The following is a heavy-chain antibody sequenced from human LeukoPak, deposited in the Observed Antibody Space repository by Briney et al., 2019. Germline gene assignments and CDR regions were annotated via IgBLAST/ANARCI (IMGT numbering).Heavy chain of an antibody. CDR3: ARGLERAVAGDFDY. CDR2: ISAYNGNT. Sequence: GESLKISCKASGYTFTSYGISWVRQAPGQGLEWMGWISAYNGNTNYAQKLQGRVTMTTDTSTSTAYMELRSLRSDDTAVYYCARGLERAVAGDFDYWGQGTLVTVSS. D-gene: IGHD6-19*01. V-gene: IGHV1-18*01. CDR1: GYTFTSYG. J-gene: IGHJ4*02.